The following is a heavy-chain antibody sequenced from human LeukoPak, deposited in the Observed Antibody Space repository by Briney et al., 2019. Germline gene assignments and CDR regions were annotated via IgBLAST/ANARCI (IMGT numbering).Heavy chain of an antibody. J-gene: IGHJ3*02. CDR3: AKHDYGDYRAFDI. CDR2: ISVGGGST. V-gene: IGHV3-23*01. CDR1: GFTFDSYA. D-gene: IGHD4-17*01. Sequence: PGGSLRLSCAASGFTFDSYAMSWVRQAPGKGLEWVSSISVGGGSTFYADSVKGRFTISRVNSKNTLYLQMSSLRAEDTAVYYCAKHDYGDYRAFDIWGQGTMVTVSS.